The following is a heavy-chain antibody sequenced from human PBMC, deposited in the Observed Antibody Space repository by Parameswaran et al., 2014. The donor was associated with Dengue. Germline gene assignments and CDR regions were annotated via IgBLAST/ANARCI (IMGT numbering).Heavy chain of an antibody. J-gene: IGHJ4*02. Sequence: WIRQPPGKGLEWIATISYSGSTHYNPSLKSRVTISIDTSKNQFSLKLHSVTAADTAVFYCARHGGDYGNYFDYWGQGTLVTVSS. D-gene: IGHD4-17*01. CDR2: ISYSGST. V-gene: IGHV4-39*01. CDR3: ARHGGDYGNYFDY.